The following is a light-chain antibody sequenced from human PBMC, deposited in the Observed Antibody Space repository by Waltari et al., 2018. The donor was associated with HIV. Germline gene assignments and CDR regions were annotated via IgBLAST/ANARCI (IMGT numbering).Light chain of an antibody. CDR3: QSYDSSNQV. J-gene: IGLJ2*01. V-gene: IGLV6-57*01. CDR2: EDN. Sequence: NFMLTQPHSVSESPGKTVTISCTRSSGSIASNYVQWDQQRPGSSPTTVIYEDNQRPSGVPARFSGSIDSSSNSASLTISGLKTEDEADYYCQSYDSSNQVFGGGTKLTVL. CDR1: SGSIASNY.